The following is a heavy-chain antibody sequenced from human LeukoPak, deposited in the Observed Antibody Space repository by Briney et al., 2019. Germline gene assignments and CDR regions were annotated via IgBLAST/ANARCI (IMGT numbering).Heavy chain of an antibody. CDR1: GYTFTGYY. J-gene: IGHJ4*02. D-gene: IGHD6-19*01. CDR3: SRDRXSSGWPRAFYLEF. CDR2: MNLNTGAT. V-gene: IGHV1-2*02. Sequence: ASVKVSCKPSGYTFTGYYLHWVRQAPGQPLEWLGWMNLNTGATIYAQNFPGRVTMSSDTSISTAYMDLSSLTSDDTAVYYCSRDRXSSGWPRAFYLEFWGQGTLVTVSS.